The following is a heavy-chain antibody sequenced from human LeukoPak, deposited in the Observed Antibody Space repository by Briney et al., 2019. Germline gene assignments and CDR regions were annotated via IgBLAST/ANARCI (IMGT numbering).Heavy chain of an antibody. J-gene: IGHJ4*02. CDR3: ARATLRYFGFDY. Sequence: SVKVPCKASGGTFSSYAISWVRQAPGQGLEWMGGIIPIFGTANYAQKFQGRVTITTDESTSTAYMELSSLRSEDTAVYYCARATLRYFGFDYWGQGTLVTVSS. CDR2: IIPIFGTA. CDR1: GGTFSSYA. V-gene: IGHV1-69*05. D-gene: IGHD3-9*01.